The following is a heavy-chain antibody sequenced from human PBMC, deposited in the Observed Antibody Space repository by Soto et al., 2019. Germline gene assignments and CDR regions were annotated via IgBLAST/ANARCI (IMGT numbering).Heavy chain of an antibody. CDR3: ARDQHAGDSSGYYYFNWFDP. CDR2: IWYDGSNK. V-gene: IGHV3-33*01. Sequence: GSLRLSCAASGFTFSSYGMHWVRQAPGKGLEWVAVIWYDGSNKYYADSVKGRFTISRDNSKNTLYLQMNSLRAEDTAVYYCARDQHAGDSSGYYYFNWFDPWGQGTLVTVSS. J-gene: IGHJ5*02. D-gene: IGHD3-22*01. CDR1: GFTFSSYG.